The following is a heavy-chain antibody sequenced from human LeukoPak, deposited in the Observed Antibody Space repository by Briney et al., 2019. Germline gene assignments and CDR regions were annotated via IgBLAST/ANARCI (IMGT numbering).Heavy chain of an antibody. CDR1: GGSISSYF. CDR2: IYTSGST. V-gene: IGHV4-4*07. CDR3: ARAGDSSGYEYYFDY. J-gene: IGHJ4*02. Sequence: PSETLSLTCTVSGGSISSYFWTWIRQPAGKGLEWIGRIYTSGSTNYNPSLMSRLTTSVDTSKSQFSLKLSSVTAADMAVYYCARAGDSSGYEYYFDYWGQGTLVTVSS. D-gene: IGHD3-22*01.